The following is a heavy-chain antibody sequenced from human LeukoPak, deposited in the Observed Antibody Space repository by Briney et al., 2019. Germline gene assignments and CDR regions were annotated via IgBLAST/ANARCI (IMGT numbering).Heavy chain of an antibody. CDR2: ISAYNGNT. CDR3: ARDNWNYGNDAFDI. V-gene: IGHV1-18*01. D-gene: IGHD1-7*01. Sequence: PGASVKVSCKASGYTFTSYGISWVRQAPGQGLEWMGWISAYNGNTNYAQKLQGRVTMTTDTSTSTAYMELRSLRSDDTAVYYCARDNWNYGNDAFDIWGQGTMVTVPS. J-gene: IGHJ3*02. CDR1: GYTFTSYG.